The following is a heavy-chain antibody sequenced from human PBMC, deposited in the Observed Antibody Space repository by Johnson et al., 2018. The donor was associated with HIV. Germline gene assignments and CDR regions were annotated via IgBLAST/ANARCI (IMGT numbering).Heavy chain of an antibody. V-gene: IGHV3-30*04. CDR1: GFTFSSYA. Sequence: QVQLVESGGSVVQPGRSLRLSCAASGFTFSSYAIHWVRQAPGKGLEWVAIISYDGSNKYYADSVKGRFTISRDNSKNTLYLEMNSLRAEDTAVYYCARAAGRDYYDSDAFDFWGRGTMVTLSS. J-gene: IGHJ3*01. D-gene: IGHD3-22*01. CDR3: ARAAGRDYYDSDAFDF. CDR2: ISYDGSNK.